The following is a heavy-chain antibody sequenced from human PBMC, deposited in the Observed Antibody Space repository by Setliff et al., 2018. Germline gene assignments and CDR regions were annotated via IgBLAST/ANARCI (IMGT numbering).Heavy chain of an antibody. Sequence: SETLSLPCAVSGYSISSGSYYWTWIRQPAGKGLEWIGHFHTGGSTNYNRSLRSRVSISVDTSKNQFSLKLSSVTAADTATYYCARAGPTVTFFRVLVISWWDPWGQGSLVTVSS. CDR2: FHTGGST. V-gene: IGHV4-61*09. J-gene: IGHJ5*02. D-gene: IGHD3-3*01. CDR1: GYSISSGSYY. CDR3: ARAGPTVTFFRVLVISWWDP.